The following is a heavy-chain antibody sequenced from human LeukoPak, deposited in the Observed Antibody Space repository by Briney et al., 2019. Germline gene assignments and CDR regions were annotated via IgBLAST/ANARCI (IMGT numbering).Heavy chain of an antibody. V-gene: IGHV1-46*04. CDR3: ARVGTTVVNGLFAFDI. J-gene: IGHJ3*02. D-gene: IGHD4-23*01. CDR2: INPSGGST. Sequence: ASVKVSCKASGYTFTGYYMHWVRQAPGQGLEWMGIINPSGGSTSYAQKLQGRVTMTRDMSTSTVYMELSSLRSEDTAVYYCARVGTTVVNGLFAFDIWGQGTMSPSLQ. CDR1: GYTFTGYY.